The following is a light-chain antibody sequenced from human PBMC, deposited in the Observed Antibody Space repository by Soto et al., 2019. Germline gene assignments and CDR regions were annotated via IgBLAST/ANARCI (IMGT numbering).Light chain of an antibody. CDR3: QQYYSFPIT. V-gene: IGKV1-5*01. Sequence: IQMPQSPYTLSASVGDRVTITCRASQSISSWLAWYQQKPGKAPKLLIYDASSLESGVPSRFSGSGSGTDFTLTISCLQSEDFATYYCQQYYSFPITFGQGTRLAIK. J-gene: IGKJ5*01. CDR1: QSISSW. CDR2: DAS.